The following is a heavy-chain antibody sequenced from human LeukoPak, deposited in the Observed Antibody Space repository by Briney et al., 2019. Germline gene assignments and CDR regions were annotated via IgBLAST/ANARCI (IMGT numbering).Heavy chain of an antibody. V-gene: IGHV4-30-4*01. J-gene: IGHJ4*02. CDR1: GGSISSGDYY. Sequence: PSQTLSLTCTVSGGSISSGDYYWSWIRQPPGKGLEWIGYIYYSGSTYYNPSLKSRVTISVDTSKNQFSLKLSSVTAADTAVYYCARVTKDWGNIDYWGQGTLVTVSS. D-gene: IGHD3-16*01. CDR3: ARVTKDWGNIDY. CDR2: IYYSGST.